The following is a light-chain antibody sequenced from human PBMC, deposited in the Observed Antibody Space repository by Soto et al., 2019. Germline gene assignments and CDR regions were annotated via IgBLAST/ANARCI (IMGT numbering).Light chain of an antibody. CDR3: SSYTSSSTRV. V-gene: IGLV2-14*01. CDR1: SSHVGGYNY. J-gene: IGLJ3*02. CDR2: EVS. Sequence: QSALTQPASVSGSPGQSITISCTGTSSHVGGYNYVSWYQQHPGKAPQLMIYEVSNRPSGVSNRFSGSKSGNTASLTISGLHAEDEADYYCSSYTSSSTRVFGGGTKVTVL.